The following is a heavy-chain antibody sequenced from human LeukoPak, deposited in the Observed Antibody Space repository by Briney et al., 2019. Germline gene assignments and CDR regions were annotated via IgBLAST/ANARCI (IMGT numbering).Heavy chain of an antibody. CDR2: INPNSGAT. V-gene: IGHV1-2*02. Sequence: ASVKVSCKVSGYTFTDYYLHWVRQAPGQGLECMGWINPNSGATQYTEKFQGRVTTTRDTSISTAYMELSRLTSDDTAMYYCARQPEYSSGWYPLDYWGQGTLVTVSS. CDR3: ARQPEYSSGWYPLDY. J-gene: IGHJ4*02. CDR1: GYTFTDYY. D-gene: IGHD6-19*01.